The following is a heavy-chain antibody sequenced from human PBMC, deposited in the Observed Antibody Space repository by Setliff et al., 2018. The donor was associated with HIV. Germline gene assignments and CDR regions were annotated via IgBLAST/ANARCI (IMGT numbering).Heavy chain of an antibody. D-gene: IGHD2-2*01. V-gene: IGHV4-34*01. J-gene: IGHJ2*01. Sequence: SETLSLTCAVYGGSFSGYYWNWIRQSPGKGLEWIGEINHSGSTNYNPSLKSRITISVDTSKKQFSLKLNSVTAADTAVHYCARGPAEWQIVVVPAAHWYFDLWGRGTLVTVSS. CDR1: GGSFSGYY. CDR3: ARGPAEWQIVVVPAAHWYFDL. CDR2: INHSGST.